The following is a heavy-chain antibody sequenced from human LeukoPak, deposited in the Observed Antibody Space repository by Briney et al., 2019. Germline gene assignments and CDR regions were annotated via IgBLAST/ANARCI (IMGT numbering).Heavy chain of an antibody. Sequence: TGGSLRLSCAASGFTLSNSWVHWVRQAPGKGRVWVSRINSDGSSTSYADSVKGRFTISRDNAKNTLYLQMNSLRAEDTAVYYCARENIVAYYFDYWGQGALVTVSS. V-gene: IGHV3-74*01. CDR3: ARENIVAYYFDY. J-gene: IGHJ4*02. CDR1: GFTLSNSW. CDR2: INSDGSST. D-gene: IGHD5-12*01.